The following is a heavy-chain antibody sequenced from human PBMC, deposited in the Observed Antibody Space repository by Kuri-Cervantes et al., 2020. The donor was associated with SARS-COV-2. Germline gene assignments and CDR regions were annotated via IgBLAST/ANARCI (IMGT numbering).Heavy chain of an antibody. J-gene: IGHJ4*02. CDR2: IYHSGST. CDR3: ATLDDYGDYGGVYFDY. D-gene: IGHD4-17*01. Sequence: GSLRLSCTVSGGSISSGDYYWSWIRQPPGKGLEWIGSIYHSGSTYYNPSLKSRVTISVDTSKNQFSLKLSSVTAADTAVYYCATLDDYGDYGGVYFDYWGQGTLVTVSS. CDR1: GGSISSGDYY. V-gene: IGHV4-39*07.